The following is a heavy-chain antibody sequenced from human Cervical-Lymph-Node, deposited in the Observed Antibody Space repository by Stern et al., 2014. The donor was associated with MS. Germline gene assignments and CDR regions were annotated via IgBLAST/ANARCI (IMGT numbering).Heavy chain of an antibody. Sequence: VQLVESGAEVKKPGESLKISCEASGYLFDDYWIGWVRQMSGRGLELVAIIFPRDSNTRYSPSVQGQVTIPDEKSIRTAYLQRSSLKASDTAIYYGARSPATPSGYDRFDYWGQGALVTVSS. J-gene: IGHJ4*02. CDR2: IFPRDSNT. V-gene: IGHV5-51*03. CDR1: GYLFDDYW. CDR3: ARSPATPSGYDRFDY. D-gene: IGHD5-12*01.